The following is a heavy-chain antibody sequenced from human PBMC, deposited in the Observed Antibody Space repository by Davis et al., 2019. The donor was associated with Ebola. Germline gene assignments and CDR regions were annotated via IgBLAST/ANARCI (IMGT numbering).Heavy chain of an antibody. CDR3: AKDGDYRPFDY. Sequence: HTGGSLRLSCAASGFTFSNYWMHWVRQAPGKGLVWVSRINSDASITRYADSVKGRFTISRDNAKNTLYLQMNSLRAEDTAVYYCAKDGDYRPFDYWGQGTLVTVSS. J-gene: IGHJ4*02. CDR2: INSDASIT. D-gene: IGHD4-17*01. V-gene: IGHV3-74*01. CDR1: GFTFSNYW.